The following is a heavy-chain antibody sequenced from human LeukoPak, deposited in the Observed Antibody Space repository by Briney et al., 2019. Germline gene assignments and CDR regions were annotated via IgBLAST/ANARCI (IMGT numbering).Heavy chain of an antibody. CDR2: IIPIFGTA. CDR1: GGTFSSNA. Sequence: ASVKVSCKASGGTFSSNAIRWVRQAPGQGLEWMGGIIPIFGTANYAQKFQGRVTITTDESTSTAYMELSSLRSEDTAVYYCARDFGGAAAGNYFDYWGQGTLVTVSS. CDR3: ARDFGGAAAGNYFDY. J-gene: IGHJ4*02. V-gene: IGHV1-69*05. D-gene: IGHD6-13*01.